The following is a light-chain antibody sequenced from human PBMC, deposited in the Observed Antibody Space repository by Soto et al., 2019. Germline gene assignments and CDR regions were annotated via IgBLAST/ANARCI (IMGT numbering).Light chain of an antibody. Sequence: EIEMTQSPATLSLAPGERVTLSCRASESVSTNLAWYQQKPGQAPRLLIYAASARATGIPTRFSGSGSGTEFTLTISSLQSEDFTVYYCQQYNKWPRTFGQGTKVDIK. V-gene: IGKV3-15*01. CDR1: ESVSTN. J-gene: IGKJ1*01. CDR2: AAS. CDR3: QQYNKWPRT.